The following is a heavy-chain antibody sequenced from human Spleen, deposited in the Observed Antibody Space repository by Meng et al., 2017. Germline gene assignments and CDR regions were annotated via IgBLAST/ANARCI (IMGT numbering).Heavy chain of an antibody. CDR3: AKALGWGSSPDY. CDR1: GYTFTSNY. V-gene: IGHV1-46*01. J-gene: IGHJ4*02. D-gene: IGHD2-21*01. CDR2: INPSGGST. Sequence: QVQLVQSGPEVKKPGASVSVSCKASGYTFTSNYMHWVRQAAGQGLEWMGIINPSGGSTSYAQKFQGRVIMTRDTSTSTVYMELSSLGSEDTAVYYCAKALGWGSSPDYWGQGILVTVSS.